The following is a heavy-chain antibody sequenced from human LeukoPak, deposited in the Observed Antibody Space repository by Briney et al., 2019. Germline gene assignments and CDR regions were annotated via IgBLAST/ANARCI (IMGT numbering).Heavy chain of an antibody. CDR3: ARVGYDGWNFEN. J-gene: IGHJ4*02. CDR1: GFTFSSYW. CDR2: ISQDVSHK. V-gene: IGHV3-7*01. D-gene: IGHD5-24*01. Sequence: GGSLRLSCAASGFTFSSYWMSWVRQAPGKGLQSVAYISQDVSHKYYVDSVKGRFTISRDNAKNSLHLEMNSLRAEDTALYYCARVGYDGWNFENWGQGTLVTVSS.